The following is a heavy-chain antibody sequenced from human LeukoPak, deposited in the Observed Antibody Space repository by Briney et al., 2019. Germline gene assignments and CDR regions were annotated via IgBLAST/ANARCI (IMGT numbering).Heavy chain of an antibody. D-gene: IGHD3-22*01. J-gene: IGHJ4*02. Sequence: PSETLSLTCIVSDGSISSSSYYWGWIRQPPGKGLEWLGRFYYSGGTYYNPSLKSRVTISVDTSKNQFSLKLSSVTAADTAVYYCARIITMVVSLPSHFDYWGQGSLAAFSS. CDR2: FYYSGGT. V-gene: IGHV4-39*01. CDR3: ARIITMVVSLPSHFDY. CDR1: DGSISSSSYY.